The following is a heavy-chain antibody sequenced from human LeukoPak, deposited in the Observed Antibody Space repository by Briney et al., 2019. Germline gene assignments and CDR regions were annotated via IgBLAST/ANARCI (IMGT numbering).Heavy chain of an antibody. Sequence: PGGSLRLSCAASGFTVSNNYMSWVRQAPGKGLEWVSVIYGGGSTYCADSVKGRFTISRDNSKNALFLQMNSLRAEDTAVYYCARVGPGGDGYNYGYFDYWGQGTLVTVSS. V-gene: IGHV3-53*01. CDR1: GFTVSNNY. CDR3: ARVGPGGDGYNYGYFDY. D-gene: IGHD5-24*01. J-gene: IGHJ4*02. CDR2: IYGGGST.